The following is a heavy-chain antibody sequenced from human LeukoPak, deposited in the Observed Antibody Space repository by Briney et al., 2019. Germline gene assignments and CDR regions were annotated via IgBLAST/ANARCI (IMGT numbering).Heavy chain of an antibody. Sequence: GGSLRLSCAASGFTFSDYALGWVRQAPGKGLEWVGFIRSKAYGGTTEYAASVKGRFTISRDDSKSIAYLQMNSLKTEDTAVYYCTSFPTTMVRESDYWGQGTLVTVSS. J-gene: IGHJ4*02. CDR2: IRSKAYGGTT. D-gene: IGHD3-10*01. CDR1: GFTFSDYA. CDR3: TSFPTTMVRESDY. V-gene: IGHV3-49*04.